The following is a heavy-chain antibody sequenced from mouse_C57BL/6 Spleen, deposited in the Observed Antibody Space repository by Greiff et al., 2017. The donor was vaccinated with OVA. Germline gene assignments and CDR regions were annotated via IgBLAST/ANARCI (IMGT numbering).Heavy chain of an antibody. CDR3: ARRGWLPLFDV. CDR1: GYTFTDYY. CDR2: INPNNGGT. Sequence: EVQLQQSGPELVKPGASVKISCKASGYTFTDYYMNWVKQSHGKSLEWIGDINPNNGGTSYNQKFKGKATLTVDKYSSTAYMELRSLTSEDSAVYYCARRGWLPLFDVWGTGTTVTVSS. V-gene: IGHV1-26*01. J-gene: IGHJ1*03. D-gene: IGHD2-3*01.